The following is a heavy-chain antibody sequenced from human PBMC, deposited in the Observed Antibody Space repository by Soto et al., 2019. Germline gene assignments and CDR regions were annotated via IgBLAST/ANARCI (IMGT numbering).Heavy chain of an antibody. J-gene: IGHJ4*02. D-gene: IGHD5-12*01. CDR3: AREGSYSAYNFAHGIQLWSFDF. CDR2: IFSSGST. V-gene: IGHV4-4*07. CDR1: GGSINNFY. Sequence: SETLSLTCTVSGGSINNFYWSWVRQPAGKGLEWIGRIFSSGSTSFNPSLESRVAMSVDTSKNHFSLNLSSVTAADMAVYYCAREGSYSAYNFAHGIQLWSFDFWGQGALVTAPQ.